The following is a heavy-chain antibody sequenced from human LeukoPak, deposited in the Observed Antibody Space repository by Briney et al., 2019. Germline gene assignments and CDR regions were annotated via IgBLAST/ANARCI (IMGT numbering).Heavy chain of an antibody. CDR2: IYHSGST. Sequence: SETLSLTCTVSGGSISSYYWSWIRQPPGKGLEWIGSIYHSGSTYYNPSLKSRVTISVDTSKNHFSLKLSSVTAADTAVYYCARYYDSSARYYFDYWGQGTLVTVSS. CDR1: GGSISSYY. CDR3: ARYYDSSARYYFDY. J-gene: IGHJ4*02. V-gene: IGHV4-59*08. D-gene: IGHD3-22*01.